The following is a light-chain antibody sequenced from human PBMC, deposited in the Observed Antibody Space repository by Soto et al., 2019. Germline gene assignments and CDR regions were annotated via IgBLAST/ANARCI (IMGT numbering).Light chain of an antibody. CDR3: QQSYSTPRT. Sequence: EIVMTQSPGTLSLSPGERATLSCRASQSVSYYLAWYQQKPGQAPRLLIYDASSRATGVPDRFSGSGSGTDFTLTISSLQPEDFATYYCQQSYSTPRTFGQGTRLDNK. J-gene: IGKJ5*01. CDR1: QSVSYY. CDR2: DAS. V-gene: IGKV3D-20*02.